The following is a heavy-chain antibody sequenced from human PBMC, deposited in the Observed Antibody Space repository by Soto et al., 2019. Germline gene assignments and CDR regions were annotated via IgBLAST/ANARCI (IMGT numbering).Heavy chain of an antibody. CDR1: GGSISSGGYY. CDR3: ARGPRWLQYPQHDY. J-gene: IGHJ4*02. Sequence: QVQLQESGPGLVKPSQTLSLTCTVSGGSISSGGYYWSWIRQHPGKGLEWIGYIYYSGSTYYNPSLKSRVTIPVDTSKNQFSLKLSSVTAADTAVYYCARGPRWLQYPQHDYWGQGTLVTVSS. CDR2: IYYSGST. V-gene: IGHV4-31*03. D-gene: IGHD5-12*01.